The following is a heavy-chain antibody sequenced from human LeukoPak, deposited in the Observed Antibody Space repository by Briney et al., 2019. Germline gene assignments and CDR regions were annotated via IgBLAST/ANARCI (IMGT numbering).Heavy chain of an antibody. J-gene: IGHJ4*02. Sequence: VGSLRLSCAASGFTFSSYSMNWVRQAPGKGLEWVSSISSSSYIYYADSVKGRFTISGDKAKNSLYLQMNSLRVEDTAVYYCARDYKYAFDNWGQGTLVTVSS. CDR2: ISSSSYI. CDR3: ARDYKYAFDN. D-gene: IGHD5-24*01. V-gene: IGHV3-21*01. CDR1: GFTFSSYS.